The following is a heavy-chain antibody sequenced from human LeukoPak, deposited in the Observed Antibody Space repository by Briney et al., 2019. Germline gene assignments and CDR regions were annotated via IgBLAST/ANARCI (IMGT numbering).Heavy chain of an antibody. D-gene: IGHD2-2*01. CDR2: IRDDGSEK. CDR3: ARIGRIYQYYMDV. J-gene: IGHJ6*03. Sequence: GGSLTLSCAASGFTFGSSWMSWVRQAPGKGLEWVGNIRDDGSEKYYMDSMKGRFTISRDNAENLLYLQVNSLRTEDTAVYYCARIGRIYQYYMDVWGKGTTVTVSS. CDR1: GFTFGSSW. V-gene: IGHV3-7*01.